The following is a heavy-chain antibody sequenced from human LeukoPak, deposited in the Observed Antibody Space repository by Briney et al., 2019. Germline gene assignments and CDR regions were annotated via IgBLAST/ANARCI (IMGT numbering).Heavy chain of an antibody. Sequence: GGSLRLSCAASGLTFNTYYMTWVRQAPGKGLEGVSSISSTSDYISYADSVKGRFTISRDNANNSLCLQMNSLRADDTAVYYCARTLSSTSASGFDPWGQGTLVTVSS. CDR3: ARTLSSTSASGFDP. V-gene: IGHV3-21*01. J-gene: IGHJ5*02. D-gene: IGHD2-2*01. CDR1: GLTFNTYY. CDR2: ISSTSDYI.